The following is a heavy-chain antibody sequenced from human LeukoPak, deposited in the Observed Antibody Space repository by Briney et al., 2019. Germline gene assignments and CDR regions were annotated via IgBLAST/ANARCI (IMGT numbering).Heavy chain of an antibody. V-gene: IGHV4-61*02. CDR3: ARNGGSTSKTYYYYMDV. CDR1: GGSISSGSYY. D-gene: IGHD2-2*01. J-gene: IGHJ6*03. Sequence: SETLSLTCTVSGGSISSGSYYWSWIRQPAGKGLEWIGRIYTSGSTNYNPSLKSRVTISVDTSKNQFSLKLSSVTAADTAVYYCARNGGSTSKTYYYYMDVWGKGTTVTISS. CDR2: IYTSGST.